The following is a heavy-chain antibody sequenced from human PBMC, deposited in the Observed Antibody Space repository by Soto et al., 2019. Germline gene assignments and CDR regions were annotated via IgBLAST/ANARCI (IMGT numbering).Heavy chain of an antibody. CDR3: ARDLGYCSSTSCPAPMDV. J-gene: IGHJ6*03. CDR2: ISSSGSTI. D-gene: IGHD2-2*01. Sequence: PGGSLRLSCAASGFTFSDYYMSWIRQAPGKGLEWVSYISSSGSTIYYADSVKGRFTISRDNAKNSLYLQMNSLRAEDTAVYYCARDLGYCSSTSCPAPMDVWGKGTTVTVSS. CDR1: GFTFSDYY. V-gene: IGHV3-11*01.